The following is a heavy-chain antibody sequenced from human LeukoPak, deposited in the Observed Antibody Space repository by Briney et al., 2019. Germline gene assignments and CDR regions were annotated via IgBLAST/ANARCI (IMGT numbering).Heavy chain of an antibody. CDR2: IYPGDSET. J-gene: IGHJ4*02. CDR3: ARHTAGGHADY. V-gene: IGHV5-51*01. D-gene: IGHD2-15*01. CDR1: GCSFTSYW. Sequence: GASLQISCEGSGCSFTSYWIGRGRPMPGKGLDWIGIIYPGDSETRYSPSFQGQVTISADKSISSAYLQWSSLKASGTAMYYCARHTAGGHADYWGQGTLVTVSS.